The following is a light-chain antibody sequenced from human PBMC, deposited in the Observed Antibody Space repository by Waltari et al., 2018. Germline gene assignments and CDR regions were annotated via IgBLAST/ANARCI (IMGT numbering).Light chain of an antibody. CDR2: WAS. CDR1: QSVLYSSNNKNY. CDR3: QQYYSTRT. V-gene: IGKV4-1*01. J-gene: IGKJ1*01. Sequence: DIVLTLSPDSLAVSLGERATIKCKSSQSVLYSSNNKNYLAWYQQKPGQPPKLLIYWASTRESGVPDRFSGSGSGTDFTLTISSLQAEDVAVYYCQQYYSTRTFGQGTKVEIK.